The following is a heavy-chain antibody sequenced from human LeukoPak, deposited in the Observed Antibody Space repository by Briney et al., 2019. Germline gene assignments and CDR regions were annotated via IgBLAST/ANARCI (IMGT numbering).Heavy chain of an antibody. Sequence: GGSLRLSCAASGITFSNYWMHWVRQAPGKGLVWVSRINTDGSSTNYADSVKGRFTTSRDNAKNTLYLQMNSLRAEDTAVYYCAGWNAFDIWGQGTMVTVSS. CDR3: AGWNAFDI. D-gene: IGHD1-1*01. CDR2: INTDGSST. V-gene: IGHV3-74*01. J-gene: IGHJ3*02. CDR1: GITFSNYW.